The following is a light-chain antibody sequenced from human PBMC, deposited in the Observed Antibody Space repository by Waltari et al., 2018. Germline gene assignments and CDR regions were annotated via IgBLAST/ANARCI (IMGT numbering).Light chain of an antibody. CDR3: NSFTSGGTYV. V-gene: IGLV2-14*03. J-gene: IGLJ1*01. Sequence: QSALTQPASVSGSPGQSITISCTGTSSDVGGYNYVSWYQQHPGKAPKLMIYDVNKRPAGVSNRFAGCKAGNTASLTISGLQAEDEADYYCNSFTSGGTYVFGTGTKVTVL. CDR2: DVN. CDR1: SSDVGGYNY.